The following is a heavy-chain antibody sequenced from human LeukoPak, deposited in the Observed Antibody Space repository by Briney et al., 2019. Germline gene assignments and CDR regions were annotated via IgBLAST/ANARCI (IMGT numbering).Heavy chain of an antibody. D-gene: IGHD3-16*02. Sequence: ASVKVSCKASGYTFTSYGISWVRQAPGQGLEWMGRISAYNGNTNYAQKLQGRVTMTTDTSTSTAYMELRSLRSDGTAVYYCARGVSRLGELSLNWFDPWGQGTLVTVSS. CDR2: ISAYNGNT. J-gene: IGHJ5*02. V-gene: IGHV1-18*01. CDR1: GYTFTSYG. CDR3: ARGVSRLGELSLNWFDP.